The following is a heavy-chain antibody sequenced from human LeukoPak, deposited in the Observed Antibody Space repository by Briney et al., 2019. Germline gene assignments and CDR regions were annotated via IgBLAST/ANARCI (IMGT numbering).Heavy chain of an antibody. CDR3: ATSTFDNWFDP. CDR2: IIPIFGTA. Sequence: ASVKVSCKASGGTFSRHAISWVRQAPGQGLEWMGGIIPIFGTANYAQKFQGRVAITADKSTSTAYMELSSLRSEDTAVYYCATSTFDNWFDPWGQGTLVTVSS. J-gene: IGHJ5*02. CDR1: GGTFSRHA. V-gene: IGHV1-69*06. D-gene: IGHD5/OR15-5a*01.